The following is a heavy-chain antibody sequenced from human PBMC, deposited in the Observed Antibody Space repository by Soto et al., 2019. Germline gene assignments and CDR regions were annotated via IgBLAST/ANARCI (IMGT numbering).Heavy chain of an antibody. CDR2: ISANGDTT. J-gene: IGHJ6*02. CDR1: GFTFSNFA. Sequence: EVQLVESGGGLVQPGGSLRLSCAASGFTFSNFAMHWLRQAPGKGLECVSVISANGDTTYYANSVKDRFTISRDDSKNTLYLQMGSLRADDMAVYYCARAWLADVWGQGTTVVVSS. D-gene: IGHD6-19*01. V-gene: IGHV3-64*01. CDR3: ARAWLADV.